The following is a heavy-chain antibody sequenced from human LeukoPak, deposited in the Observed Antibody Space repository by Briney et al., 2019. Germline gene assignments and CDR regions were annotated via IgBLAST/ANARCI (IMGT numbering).Heavy chain of an antibody. V-gene: IGHV4-34*01. J-gene: IGHJ4*02. CDR1: GGSFSGYY. Sequence: SETLSLTCAVYGGSFSGYYWSWIRQPPGKGLEWIGEINHSGSTNYNPSLKSRVSISFDTSKNQFSLKLTSVTAADTAVYYCGSRRTAMFGVIKGPIDYWGQGTLVTVSS. CDR3: GSRRTAMFGVIKGPIDY. CDR2: INHSGST. D-gene: IGHD3-3*01.